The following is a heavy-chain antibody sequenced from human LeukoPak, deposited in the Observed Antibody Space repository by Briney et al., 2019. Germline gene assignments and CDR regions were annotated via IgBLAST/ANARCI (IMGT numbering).Heavy chain of an antibody. CDR2: INPNSGDT. J-gene: IGHJ6*02. V-gene: IGHV1-2*02. D-gene: IGHD1-14*01. CDR1: GYTFTGYY. Sequence: ASVKVSCKASGYTFTGYYMHWVRQAPGQGLEWLGWINPNSGDTHYPQTFQARVTMTRDTSISTAYMELSGLRSDDTAMYYCARALDNRDPKLGYYYYGMDVWGQGTTVTVSS. CDR3: ARALDNRDPKLGYYYYGMDV.